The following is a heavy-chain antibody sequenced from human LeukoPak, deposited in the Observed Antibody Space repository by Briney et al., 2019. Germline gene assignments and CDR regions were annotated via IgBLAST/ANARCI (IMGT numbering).Heavy chain of an antibody. CDR1: GYTFTNYD. J-gene: IGHJ4*02. D-gene: IGHD3-10*01. V-gene: IGHV1-8*03. CDR2: MNPNSGNT. Sequence: GASVKVSCKTSGYTFTNYDINWVRQATGQGLEWMGWMNPNSGNTGYAQKFQGRVTITRDTSISTAYMELSSLRAEDTAVYYCARAEITMVRGVIMTWKDTLDYWGQGTLVTVSS. CDR3: ARAEITMVRGVIMTWKDTLDY.